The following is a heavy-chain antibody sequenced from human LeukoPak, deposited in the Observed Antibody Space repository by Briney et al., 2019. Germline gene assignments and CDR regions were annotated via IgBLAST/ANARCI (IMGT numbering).Heavy chain of an antibody. D-gene: IGHD1-26*01. Sequence: PGGSLRLSCAASGFTFSSYWMYWVRQAPGKGLVWVSRINPDGSTTRYADSVKGRFTISRDNSKNTLYLQMNSLRAEDTAVYYCVKFGATYDYWGQGTLVTVSS. CDR2: INPDGSTT. J-gene: IGHJ4*02. V-gene: IGHV3-74*01. CDR1: GFTFSSYW. CDR3: VKFGATYDY.